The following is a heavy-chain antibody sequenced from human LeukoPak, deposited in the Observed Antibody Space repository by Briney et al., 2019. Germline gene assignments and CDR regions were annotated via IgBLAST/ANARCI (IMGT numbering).Heavy chain of an antibody. V-gene: IGHV3-7*01. Sequence: GRSLRLSCAASGFTFSNFYMNWVRQAPGKGLEWVANIKQGESVKYYVDSVKDRFTISRDDAKSSLYLQMNSLRAEDTAVYYCVKSTGDYYGSGSFIFEYWGQGILVTVSS. CDR1: GFTFSNFY. CDR2: IKQGESVK. J-gene: IGHJ4*02. D-gene: IGHD3-10*01. CDR3: VKSTGDYYGSGSFIFEY.